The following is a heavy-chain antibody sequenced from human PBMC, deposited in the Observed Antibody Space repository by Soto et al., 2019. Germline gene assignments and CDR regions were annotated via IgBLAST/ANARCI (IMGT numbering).Heavy chain of an antibody. CDR1: GFTFSSYD. D-gene: IGHD1-1*01. V-gene: IGHV3-13*01. CDR3: ARYDSLWYFDL. J-gene: IGHJ2*01. Sequence: EVQLVESGGGLVQPGGSLRLSCAASGFTFSSYDMHWVRQATGKGLEWVSAIATAGDTYYPGSVKGRFTISRENAKNSLYLQMNSLRAGDTAVYYCARYDSLWYFDLWGRGTLVTVSS. CDR2: IATAGDT.